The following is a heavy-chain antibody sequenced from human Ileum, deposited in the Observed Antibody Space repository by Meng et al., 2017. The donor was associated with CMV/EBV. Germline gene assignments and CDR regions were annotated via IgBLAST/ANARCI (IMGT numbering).Heavy chain of an antibody. CDR3: AGGESRGYYYFDY. V-gene: IGHV4-4*07. CDR1: GDSISNYF. Sequence: VHVQVSGRGLARPSPTRSLTCTVSGDSISNYFWSWIRQPAGTKVEWIGRISPSGNINSIPSLKGRVTMSLDTSNNQIFLNLTSVTAADTALYYCAGGESRGYYYFDYWGQGTLVTVSS. J-gene: IGHJ4*02. D-gene: IGHD3-22*01. CDR2: ISPSGNI.